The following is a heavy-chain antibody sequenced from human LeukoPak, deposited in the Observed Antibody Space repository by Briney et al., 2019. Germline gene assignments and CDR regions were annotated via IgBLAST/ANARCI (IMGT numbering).Heavy chain of an antibody. J-gene: IGHJ4*02. D-gene: IGHD5-18*01. Sequence: GGSLRLSCAASGFTFNRYGMHWVRQAPGKGLEWVAFIRYDGSNQYYADSVKGRFTISRDNSKNTLYLQMNSLRAEDTAVYYCAKDRGYSYGLPDYWGQGTLVTVSS. CDR3: AKDRGYSYGLPDY. CDR1: GFTFNRYG. CDR2: IRYDGSNQ. V-gene: IGHV3-30*02.